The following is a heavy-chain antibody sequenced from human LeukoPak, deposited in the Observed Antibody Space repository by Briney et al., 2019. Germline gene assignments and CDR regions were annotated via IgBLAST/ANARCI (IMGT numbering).Heavy chain of an antibody. V-gene: IGHV4-39*01. CDR2: IYYSGST. J-gene: IGHJ3*02. Sequence: SETLSLTCTVSGGSISSSSYYWGWIRQPPGKGLEWIGSIYYSGSTYYNPSLKSRVTISVDTSKNQFSLKLSSVTAADTAVYYCASAYYDSSGYYEDAFDIWGQGTMVTVSS. D-gene: IGHD3-22*01. CDR3: ASAYYDSSGYYEDAFDI. CDR1: GGSISSSSYY.